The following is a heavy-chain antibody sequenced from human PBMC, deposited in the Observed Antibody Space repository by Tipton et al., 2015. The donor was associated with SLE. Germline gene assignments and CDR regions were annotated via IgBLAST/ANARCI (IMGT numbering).Heavy chain of an antibody. Sequence: QVQLVQSGPEVKKPGASVKFSCKTSGYTFTNYGINWVRQAPGQGLEWMGWISADTGNTNSAQNLQGRVTMTTDTSTSTAYMELRSLRSDDSAVYYCARDASADVVGWLEPWGQGTLVTVSS. J-gene: IGHJ5*02. V-gene: IGHV1-18*01. CDR3: ARDASADVVGWLEP. CDR1: GYTFTNYG. D-gene: IGHD2-15*01. CDR2: ISADTGNT.